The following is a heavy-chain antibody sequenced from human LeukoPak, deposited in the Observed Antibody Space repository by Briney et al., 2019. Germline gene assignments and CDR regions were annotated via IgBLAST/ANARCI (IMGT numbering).Heavy chain of an antibody. CDR1: GGTFSSYA. V-gene: IGHV1-69*05. J-gene: IGHJ3*02. CDR3: ARARAIKERGAGAFDI. Sequence: SVKVSCKASGGTFSSYAISWVRQAPGQGLEWMGGIIPIFGTANYAQKFQGRVTITTDESTSTAYMELSSLRSDDTAVYYCARARAIKERGAGAFDIWGQGTMVTVSS. D-gene: IGHD3-10*01. CDR2: IIPIFGTA.